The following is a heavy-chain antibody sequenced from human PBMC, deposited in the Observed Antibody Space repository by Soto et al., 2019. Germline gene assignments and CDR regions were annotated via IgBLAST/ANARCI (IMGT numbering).Heavy chain of an antibody. CDR1: GFTFSNYW. V-gene: IGHV3-74*01. CDR3: VRTSLVVAVATREDF. J-gene: IGHJ4*02. D-gene: IGHD2-15*01. CDR2: IDSDGSRI. Sequence: EVQLVESGGGLVQPGESLRLSCAAAGFTFSNYWMHWVRQAPGKGLVWVSRIDSDGSRITYADFVKGRCTISRDNAKNTVYLHMNSLTAEDTDVYYCVRTSLVVAVATREDFWGQGTLVTVSS.